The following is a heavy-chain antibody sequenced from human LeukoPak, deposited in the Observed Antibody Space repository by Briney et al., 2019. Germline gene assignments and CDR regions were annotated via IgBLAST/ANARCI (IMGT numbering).Heavy chain of an antibody. D-gene: IGHD4-17*01. Sequence: GGSLRLSCAASGFTFSSYAMSWVRQAPGKGLEWVSAISGSGGSTYYADSVKGRFTISRDNSKNTLYLQMSSLRAEDTAVYYCAKGGNYGDYFDYWGQGTLVTVSS. J-gene: IGHJ4*02. CDR2: ISGSGGST. CDR1: GFTFSSYA. CDR3: AKGGNYGDYFDY. V-gene: IGHV3-23*01.